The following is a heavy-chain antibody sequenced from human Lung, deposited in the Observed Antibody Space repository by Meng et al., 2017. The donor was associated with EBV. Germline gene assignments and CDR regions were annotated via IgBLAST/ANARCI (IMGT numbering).Heavy chain of an antibody. Sequence: QVHLLQSGAEVTKPGAPLRVSFEASGYTCASYGISWLRQAPGQGLEWMGWFVNNVDTYSAQKFQGRVTMTTDTSTSTAYMELRRMRSHDTAVYYCARGTPGRSYSDYWGQGTLVTVSS. J-gene: IGHJ4*02. CDR2: FVNNVDT. CDR1: GYTCASYG. D-gene: IGHD3-10*01. CDR3: ARGTPGRSYSDY. V-gene: IGHV1-18*01.